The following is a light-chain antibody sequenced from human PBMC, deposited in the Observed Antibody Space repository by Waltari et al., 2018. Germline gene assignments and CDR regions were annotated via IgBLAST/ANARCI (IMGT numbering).Light chain of an antibody. CDR1: SRDIGTYYV. Sequence: QSALTQPATVSGSTGQSPAVSCTGSSRDIGTYYVVSWYQQHPGKAPKLIIYEATKRPSGVSNRFSGSKSGNMASLTISGLQAEDEAEYYCCSFAGRSTWVFGTGTKVTVL. V-gene: IGLV2-23*01. J-gene: IGLJ1*01. CDR3: CSFAGRSTWV. CDR2: EAT.